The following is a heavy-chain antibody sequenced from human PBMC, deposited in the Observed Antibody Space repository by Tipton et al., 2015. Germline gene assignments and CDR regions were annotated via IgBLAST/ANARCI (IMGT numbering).Heavy chain of an antibody. CDR2: IYTSGST. CDR1: GGSISSHY. CDR3: ASRIQNYYDSGGPPPFQH. V-gene: IGHV4-4*08. D-gene: IGHD3-22*01. J-gene: IGHJ1*01. Sequence: GLVKPSETLSLTCTVSGGSISSHYWSWIRQPPGKGLEWIGYIYTSGSTSYNPSLKSRVAISLDTSKNQFSLKLTSVTAADTAVYYCASRIQNYYDSGGPPPFQHWGQGSLVTVSS.